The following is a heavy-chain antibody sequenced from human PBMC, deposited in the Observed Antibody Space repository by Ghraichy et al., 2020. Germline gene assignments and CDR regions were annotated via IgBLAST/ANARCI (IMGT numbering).Heavy chain of an antibody. V-gene: IGHV1-2*02. CDR3: ARCLQLDLDYYYGMDV. D-gene: IGHD6-13*01. CDR2: INPNSGGT. J-gene: IGHJ6*02. Sequence: ASVKVSCKASGYTFTGYYMHWVRQAPGQGLEWMGWINPNSGGTNYAQKFQGRVTMTRDTSISTAYMELSRLRSDDTAVYYCARCLQLDLDYYYGMDVWGQGTTVTVSS. CDR1: GYTFTGYY.